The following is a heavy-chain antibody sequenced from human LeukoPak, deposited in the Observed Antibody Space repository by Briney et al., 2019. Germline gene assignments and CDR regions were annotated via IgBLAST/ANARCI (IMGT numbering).Heavy chain of an antibody. J-gene: IGHJ4*02. Sequence: SETLSLTCTVSGGSISSYYWSWIRQPPGKGLEWIGYIYYSGSTNYNPSLKSRVTISVDTSKNQFSLKLSSETAADTAVYYCARGKYYDSSGYYFDYWGQGTLVTVSS. V-gene: IGHV4-59*01. CDR2: IYYSGST. CDR1: GGSISSYY. CDR3: ARGKYYDSSGYYFDY. D-gene: IGHD3-22*01.